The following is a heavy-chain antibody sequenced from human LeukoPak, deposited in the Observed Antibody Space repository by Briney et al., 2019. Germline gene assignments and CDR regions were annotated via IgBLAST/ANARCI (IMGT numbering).Heavy chain of an antibody. CDR1: GGTFSSYA. J-gene: IGHJ4*02. V-gene: IGHV1-69*04. D-gene: IGHD1-26*01. Sequence: GASVKVSCKASGGTFSSYAISWERQAPGQGLEWMGRIIPILGIANYAQKFQGRVTITADKSTSTAYMELSSLRSEDTAVYYCARGQYDSGSLGVDYFDYWGQGTLVTVFS. CDR2: IIPILGIA. CDR3: ARGQYDSGSLGVDYFDY.